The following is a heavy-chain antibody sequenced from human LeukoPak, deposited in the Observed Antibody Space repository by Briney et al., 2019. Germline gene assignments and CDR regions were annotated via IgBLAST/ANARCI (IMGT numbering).Heavy chain of an antibody. CDR3: ARDRYGITGTTENTFDY. CDR1: GGTFSSCA. CDR2: IIPILGIA. Sequence: GSSVKVSCKASGGTFSSCAISWVRQAPGQGLEWMGRIIPILGIANYAQKFQGRVTITADKSTSTAYMELSSLRSEDTAVYYCARDRYGITGTTENTFDYWGQGTLVTVSS. J-gene: IGHJ4*02. V-gene: IGHV1-69*04. D-gene: IGHD1-7*01.